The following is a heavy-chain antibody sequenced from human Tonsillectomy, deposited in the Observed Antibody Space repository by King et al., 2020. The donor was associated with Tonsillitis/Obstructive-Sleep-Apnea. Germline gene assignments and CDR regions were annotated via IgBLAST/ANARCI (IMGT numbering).Heavy chain of an antibody. CDR1: GYTFTSYG. CDR2: ISAYNGNT. V-gene: IGHV1-18*01. J-gene: IGHJ3*02. Sequence: QLVQSGAEVKKPGASVKVSCKASGYTFTSYGISWVRQAPGQGLEWMGWISAYNGNTNYAQKLQGRVTMTTDTSTSTAYIELRSLRSDDTAVYYCARDLEAVAASVGFDIWGQGTMVTVSS. CDR3: ARDLEAVAASVGFDI. D-gene: IGHD6-19*01.